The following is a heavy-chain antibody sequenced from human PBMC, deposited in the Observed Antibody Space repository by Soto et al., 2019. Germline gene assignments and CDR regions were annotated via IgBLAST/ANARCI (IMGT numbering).Heavy chain of an antibody. Sequence: QVQLVQSGAEVKKPGSSVKVSCKASGDTFSSYAISWVRQAPGQGLEWMGGIIPISETTNYAQKFEGRVTITADESTSTAYMELSSLRSEDTAAYYCARSQGSSTSLEIYYYYYYGMDVWGQGTTVTISS. V-gene: IGHV1-69*01. J-gene: IGHJ6*02. CDR2: IIPISETT. CDR3: ARSQGSSTSLEIYYYYYYGMDV. CDR1: GDTFSSYA. D-gene: IGHD2-2*01.